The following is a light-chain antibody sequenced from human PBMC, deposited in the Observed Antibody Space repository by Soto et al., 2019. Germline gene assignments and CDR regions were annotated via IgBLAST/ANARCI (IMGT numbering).Light chain of an antibody. CDR1: RTDVADGYDY. Sequence: HSVLTHPASVSRSPGESIGISCTGDRTDVADGYDYVSWYQQHPGQAPQLIIYDVSNRPSGVSDRFSGSKSGNTASLTISGLQAEDEAEYYGTPYTSSNPCYVAGTGTKVIVL. CDR2: DVS. V-gene: IGLV2-14*03. CDR3: TPYTSSNPCYV. J-gene: IGLJ1*01.